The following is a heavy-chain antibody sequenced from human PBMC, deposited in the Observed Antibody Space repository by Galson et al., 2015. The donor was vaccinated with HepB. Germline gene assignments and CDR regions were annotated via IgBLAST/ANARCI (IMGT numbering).Heavy chain of an antibody. V-gene: IGHV1-2*02. Sequence: SVKVSCKASGYTFTSYYMHWVRQAPGQGLEWMGWINPNSGGTNYAQKFQGRVTMTRDTSISTAYMELSRLRSDDTAVYYCARVRLGQQLVGSAFDIWGQGTMVTVSS. CDR3: ARVRLGQQLVGSAFDI. J-gene: IGHJ3*02. CDR2: INPNSGGT. CDR1: GYTFTSYY. D-gene: IGHD6-13*01.